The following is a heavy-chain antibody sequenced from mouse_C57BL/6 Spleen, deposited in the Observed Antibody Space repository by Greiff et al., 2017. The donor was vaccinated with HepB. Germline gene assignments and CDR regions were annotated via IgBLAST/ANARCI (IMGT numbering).Heavy chain of an antibody. CDR1: GYTFTSYW. D-gene: IGHD2-3*01. CDR3: ARGWLHGY. V-gene: IGHV1-55*01. J-gene: IGHJ2*01. CDR2: IYPGSGST. Sequence: VQIQQPGGELVKPGGLVKMFCQGSGYTFTSYWVTRVKQRPGQGLEWIGDIYPGSGSTNYNEKFKSKATLTVDTSSSTAYMQLSSLTSEDSAVYYCARGWLHGYWGQGTTLTVSS.